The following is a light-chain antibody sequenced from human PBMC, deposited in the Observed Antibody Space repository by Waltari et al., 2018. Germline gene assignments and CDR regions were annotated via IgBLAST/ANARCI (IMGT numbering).Light chain of an antibody. CDR3: SSYAGTNNLV. J-gene: IGLJ3*02. Sequence: QSALTQPPSASGSPGQSVTISCTGTSSYVGRYDVVSWYQQHPGKVPKLIIYEVNRRPSGVPDRFSGSKSGNTASLTVSGLRAEDEADYYCSSYAGTNNLVFGGGTKLTVL. V-gene: IGLV2-8*01. CDR2: EVN. CDR1: SSYVGRYDV.